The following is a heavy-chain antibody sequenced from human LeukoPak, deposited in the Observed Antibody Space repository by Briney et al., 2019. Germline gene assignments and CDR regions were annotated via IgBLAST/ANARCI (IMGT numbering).Heavy chain of an antibody. CDR3: ARGLAAAAIRPDAFDI. CDR2: ISGSGGST. V-gene: IGHV3-23*01. D-gene: IGHD6-13*01. Sequence: GGSLRLSCAASGFTFSSYAMSWVRQAPGKGLEWVSAISGSGGSTYYADSVKGRFTISRDNSKNTLYLHVNSLRAEDTAVYYCARGLAAAAIRPDAFDIWGQGTMVTVSS. CDR1: GFTFSSYA. J-gene: IGHJ3*02.